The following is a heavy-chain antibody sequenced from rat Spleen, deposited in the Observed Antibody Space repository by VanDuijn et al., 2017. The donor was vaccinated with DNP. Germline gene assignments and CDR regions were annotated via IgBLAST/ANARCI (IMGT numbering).Heavy chain of an antibody. CDR1: GFTFSDYY. J-gene: IGHJ3*01. V-gene: IGHV5-25*01. Sequence: EVLVVDSGGGLVQPGGSLRLSCAASGFTFSDYYMSWVRQVPGKGLEWVASISRSGGSTYYPDSVKGRFTISRDNAKNTLYLQVNSLRSEDTATYYCARKYYGPFAYWGQGTLVTVSS. D-gene: IGHD1-6*01. CDR3: ARKYYGPFAY. CDR2: ISRSGGST.